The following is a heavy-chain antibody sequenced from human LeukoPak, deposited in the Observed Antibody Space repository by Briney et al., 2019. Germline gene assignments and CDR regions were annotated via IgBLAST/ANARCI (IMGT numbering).Heavy chain of an antibody. J-gene: IGHJ4*02. CDR3: AKDSGGGWNFFDY. Sequence: QPGGSLRLSCAASGFIFSSYAMSWVRQAPGKGLGWVSAISDSGGNTYYADSVKGRFTISRDNSKNTLYLQMNNLRAEDTAVYYCAKDSGGGWNFFDYWGQGTLVTVSS. D-gene: IGHD6-19*01. CDR1: GFIFSSYA. CDR2: ISDSGGNT. V-gene: IGHV3-23*01.